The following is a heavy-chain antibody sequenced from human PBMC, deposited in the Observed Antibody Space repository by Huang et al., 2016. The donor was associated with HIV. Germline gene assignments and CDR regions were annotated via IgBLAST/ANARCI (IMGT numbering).Heavy chain of an antibody. CDR3: ARVAYSYGMH. Sequence: QLVESGGGLVQPGGSLRLSCAASGFTFTRYDMNWVRQAPGKGREWVSYINSGSTTIHYADSVKGRFTISRDDDKNSVYLQMNSLRADDTAIYYCARVAYSYGMHWGRGSLVIVSS. V-gene: IGHV3-48*01. J-gene: IGHJ4*02. CDR2: INSGSTTI. CDR1: GFTFTRYD. D-gene: IGHD5-18*01.